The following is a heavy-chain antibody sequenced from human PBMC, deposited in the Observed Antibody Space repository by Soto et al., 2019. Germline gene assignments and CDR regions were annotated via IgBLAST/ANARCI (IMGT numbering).Heavy chain of an antibody. Sequence: QITLKASGPTLVKPTQTLTLTCTFSGFSLSTYGVGVNWIRQPPGKALEWLALIYWDDDKRYSSSLKNRLTIMKDTSKNPVVLIMTNTDPADTATYYCAHSHRLGGGSYYDKGLDVWGQGTTVTVSS. CDR2: IYWDDDK. V-gene: IGHV2-5*02. CDR1: GFSLSTYGVG. D-gene: IGHD3-22*01. CDR3: AHSHRLGGGSYYDKGLDV. J-gene: IGHJ6*02.